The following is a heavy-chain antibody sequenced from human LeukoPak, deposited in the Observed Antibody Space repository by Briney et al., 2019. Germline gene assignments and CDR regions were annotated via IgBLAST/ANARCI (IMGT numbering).Heavy chain of an antibody. Sequence: GGSLRLSCAASGFTFSSYAMSWVRQAPGKGLEWVSAISGSGGSPYYADSVKGRFTISRDNSKNTLYLQMNSLRAEDTAVYYCAKSTKSYNWNLSLLIYFDYWGQGTLVTVSS. CDR1: GFTFSSYA. CDR2: ISGSGGSP. J-gene: IGHJ4*02. V-gene: IGHV3-23*01. CDR3: AKSTKSYNWNLSLLIYFDY. D-gene: IGHD1-20*01.